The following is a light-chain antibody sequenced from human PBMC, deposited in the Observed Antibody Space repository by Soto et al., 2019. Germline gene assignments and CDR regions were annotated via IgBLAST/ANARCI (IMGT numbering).Light chain of an antibody. Sequence: EIVLTQSPGTLSLSPGARATLSGRASQSFNSIYLAWYQQKPGQAPRLLIYDASTRATGIPARFSGSGSGTEFILTISSLQSEDFGVYYCQRYNNWPPITFGQGTRLEIK. V-gene: IGKV3D-15*01. CDR3: QRYNNWPPIT. CDR1: QSFNSIY. CDR2: DAS. J-gene: IGKJ5*01.